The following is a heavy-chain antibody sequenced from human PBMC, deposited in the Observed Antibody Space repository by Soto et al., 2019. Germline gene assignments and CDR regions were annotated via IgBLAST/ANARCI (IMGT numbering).Heavy chain of an antibody. CDR3: ARDQRYYYDSGGYYRWDC. V-gene: IGHV1-18*01. D-gene: IGHD3-22*01. CDR2: ISGYNDNT. CDR1: GYTFTSYG. Sequence: QVQLVQSGAEVKKPGASVKVSCKTSGYTFTSYGITWVRQAPGQGLEWMGWISGYNDNTNYAQKFQGRVTMTTDTSTSTGYMELRSLRSDDTAVYYCARDQRYYYDSGGYYRWDCWGQGALVTVSS. J-gene: IGHJ4*02.